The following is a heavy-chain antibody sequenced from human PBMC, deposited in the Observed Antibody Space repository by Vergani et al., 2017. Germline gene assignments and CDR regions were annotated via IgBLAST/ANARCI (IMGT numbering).Heavy chain of an antibody. CDR2: INTSGGST. CDR3: ARDIGVVPAASPYWYFDL. J-gene: IGHJ2*01. V-gene: IGHV1-46*01. Sequence: QVQLVQSGAEVKKPGASVKVSCKASGYTFTSYYMHWVRQAPXQGLEWMGIINTSGGSTSYAQKFQGRVTMTRDTSTSTVYMELSSLRSEDTAVYYCARDIGVVPAASPYWYFDLWGRGTLVTVSS. CDR1: GYTFTSYY. D-gene: IGHD2-2*01.